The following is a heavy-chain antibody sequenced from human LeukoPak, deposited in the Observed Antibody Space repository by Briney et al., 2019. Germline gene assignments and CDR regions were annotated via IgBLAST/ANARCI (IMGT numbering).Heavy chain of an antibody. CDR1: GGSISSYY. V-gene: IGHV4-59*08. D-gene: IGHD6-6*01. Sequence: PSETLSLTCTVSGGSISSYYWSWIRQPPGKGLEWIGYIYYSGSTNYNPSLKSRVTISVDTSKNQFSLKLGSVTAADTAVYYCARGADRAAQFDYWGQGTLVTVSS. CDR2: IYYSGST. J-gene: IGHJ4*02. CDR3: ARGADRAAQFDY.